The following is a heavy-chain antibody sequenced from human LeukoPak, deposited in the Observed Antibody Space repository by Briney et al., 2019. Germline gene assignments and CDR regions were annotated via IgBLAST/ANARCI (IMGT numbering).Heavy chain of an antibody. CDR2: IIPILGIA. Sequence: GSSVKVSCKASGGTFSSYTISWVRQAPGQGLEWMGRIIPILGIANYAQKFQGRVTITADKSTSTAYMELSSLRSEDTAVSYCARDPSRGAKFNVWGRGTLFTVSS. CDR1: GGTFSSYT. CDR3: ARDPSRGAKFNV. V-gene: IGHV1-69*04. J-gene: IGHJ4*02. D-gene: IGHD3-10*01.